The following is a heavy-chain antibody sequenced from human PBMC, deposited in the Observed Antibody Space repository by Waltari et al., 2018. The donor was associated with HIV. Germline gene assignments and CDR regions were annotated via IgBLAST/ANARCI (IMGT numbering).Heavy chain of an antibody. J-gene: IGHJ5*02. V-gene: IGHV2-5*01. CDR3: AYSRSYYDCRVYYSRANWFDP. CDR2: FYWNDDK. Sequence: QLTLKESGPTLVNPTQTLTLTCTFPGFPLSTSGVGVGWLRQPPGTALAWLALFYWNDDKRYSPSLKSRLTTTKDTSKNQVFLTSTNMDPVDTSTYYCAYSRSYYDCRVYYSRANWFDPWGQGTQVTVSS. CDR1: GFPLSTSGVG. D-gene: IGHD3-22*01.